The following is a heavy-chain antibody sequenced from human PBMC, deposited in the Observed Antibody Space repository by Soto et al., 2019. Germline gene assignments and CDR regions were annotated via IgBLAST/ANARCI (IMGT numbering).Heavy chain of an antibody. Sequence: SETLYLTSEPYGRAFIGYYWRWICQPPGKGLECIGEINHSGSTSYNPSLKSRVTISVDTSKTQFSLKLSSVTASDTVVYYCARVNGAYYYGSGSYFWFDPWGQG. CDR1: GRAFIGYY. CDR3: ARVNGAYYYGSGSYFWFDP. V-gene: IGHV4-34*01. CDR2: INHSGST. D-gene: IGHD3-10*01. J-gene: IGHJ5*02.